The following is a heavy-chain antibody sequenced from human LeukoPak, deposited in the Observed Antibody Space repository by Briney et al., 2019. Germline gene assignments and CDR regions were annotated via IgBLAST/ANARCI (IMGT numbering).Heavy chain of an antibody. D-gene: IGHD3-3*01. J-gene: IGHJ5*02. CDR3: AKDSSVGVAALLNH. Sequence: PGGSLRLSCAASGFSFNSYGMNWVRQAPGKGLEWVSGVSGSGRSTYYVDSVKGRITVSRDNSKNTLFLQMNNLRAEDTALYYCAKDSSVGVAALLNHWGQGTLVTVSS. CDR2: VSGSGRST. V-gene: IGHV3-23*01. CDR1: GFSFNSYG.